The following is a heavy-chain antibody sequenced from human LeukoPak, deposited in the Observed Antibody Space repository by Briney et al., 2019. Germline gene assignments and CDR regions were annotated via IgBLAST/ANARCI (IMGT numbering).Heavy chain of an antibody. J-gene: IGHJ4*02. Sequence: PGGSLRLSCAASGFTFSSYAMHWVRQAPGKGLEWVAVISYDGSNKYYADSVKGRFTISRDNSKNTLYLQMNSLRAEDTAVYYCARAYYYDSSALFDYWGQGTLVTVSS. V-gene: IGHV3-30*04. D-gene: IGHD3-22*01. CDR3: ARAYYYDSSALFDY. CDR1: GFTFSSYA. CDR2: ISYDGSNK.